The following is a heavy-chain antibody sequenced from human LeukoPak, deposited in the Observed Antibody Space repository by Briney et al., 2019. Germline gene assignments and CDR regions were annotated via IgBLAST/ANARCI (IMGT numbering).Heavy chain of an antibody. Sequence: SETLSPTCTVSGGSTSSDFWSWIRQPPGKGLEWIGYITYSGSTNYNPSLRSRVTISINTSRNQFSLKLSSVTAADTAVYYCARLFDYWGQGTLVTVSS. CDR1: GGSTSSDF. CDR3: ARLFDY. V-gene: IGHV4-59*12. J-gene: IGHJ4*02. CDR2: ITYSGST.